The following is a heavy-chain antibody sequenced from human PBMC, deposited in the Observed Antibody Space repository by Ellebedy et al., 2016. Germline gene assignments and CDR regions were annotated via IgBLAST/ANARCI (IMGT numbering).Heavy chain of an antibody. V-gene: IGHV3-23*01. Sequence: LSLTCAASGFTFSRYAMSWVRQAPGKGLEWVSVISGSGGSTYYADSVKGRFTISGDNSKNTLYLQMNSLRAEDTAVYYCAKDPREWLVRGYFDYWGQGTLVTVSS. J-gene: IGHJ4*02. CDR3: AKDPREWLVRGYFDY. CDR2: ISGSGGST. CDR1: GFTFSRYA. D-gene: IGHD6-19*01.